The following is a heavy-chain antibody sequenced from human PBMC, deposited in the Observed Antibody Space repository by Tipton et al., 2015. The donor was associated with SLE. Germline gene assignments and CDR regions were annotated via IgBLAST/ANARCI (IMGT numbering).Heavy chain of an antibody. D-gene: IGHD1-14*01. CDR1: GFTFSDYY. CDR3: ARGPSDHGYFDY. J-gene: IGHJ4*02. CDR2: ISSSSSYT. V-gene: IGHV3-11*06. Sequence: SLRLSCAASGFTFSDYYMSWIRQAPGKGLEWVSYISSSSSYTNYADSVKGRCTISRDNTKNTLYLQMNSLIAEDTAVYYCARGPSDHGYFDYCSQGTLVSVSS.